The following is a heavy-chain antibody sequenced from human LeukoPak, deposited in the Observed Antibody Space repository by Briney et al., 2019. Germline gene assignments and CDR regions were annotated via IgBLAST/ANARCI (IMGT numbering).Heavy chain of an antibody. V-gene: IGHV3-53*01. CDR3: ARGLDYYDSPSDR. D-gene: IGHD3-22*01. J-gene: IGHJ5*02. CDR1: GFTVSNNY. Sequence: GGSLRLSCAASGFTVSNNYMSWVRQAPGKGLEWVSVIYSGGSTYYADSVKGRFTISRDNSKNTLYLQMSSLRAEDTAVYFCARGLDYYDSPSDRWGQGTLVTVSS. CDR2: IYSGGST.